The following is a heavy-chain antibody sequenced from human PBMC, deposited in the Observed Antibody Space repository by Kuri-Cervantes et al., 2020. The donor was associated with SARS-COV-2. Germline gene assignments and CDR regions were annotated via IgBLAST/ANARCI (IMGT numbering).Heavy chain of an antibody. CDR3: ARAGYCNATTCNANWFDP. CDR1: GGSISSYY. J-gene: IGHJ5*02. V-gene: IGHV4-59*12. D-gene: IGHD2-15*01. CDR2: IYYSGAT. Sequence: GSLRLSCTAPGGSISSYYWSWIRQPPGKGLERIGSIYYSGATYYNPSLKSRVIISVDTSKDQFSLKLNSVTAADTALYSCARAGYCNATTCNANWFDPWGQGTLVTVSS.